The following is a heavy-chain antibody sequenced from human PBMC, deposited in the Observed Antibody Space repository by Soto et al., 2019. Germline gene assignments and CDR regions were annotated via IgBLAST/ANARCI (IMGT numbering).Heavy chain of an antibody. V-gene: IGHV4-4*07. CDR3: ARDRTARGDWFDP. D-gene: IGHD6-6*01. Sequence: SETLSLTCTVSGGSITSYFCSWIRQPAGKRLEWIVRIYTSGSTNYNPSLKSRVTMSVDTSKNQFSLKLNSVTAADTAVYYCARDRTARGDWFDPWRQGXLVTVYS. CDR2: IYTSGST. CDR1: GGSITSYF. J-gene: IGHJ5*02.